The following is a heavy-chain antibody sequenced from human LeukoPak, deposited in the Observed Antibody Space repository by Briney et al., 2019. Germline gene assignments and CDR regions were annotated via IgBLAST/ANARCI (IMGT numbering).Heavy chain of an antibody. CDR1: GGTFSSYA. Sequence: SVKVSCKASGGTFSSYAISWVRQAPGQGLEWMGRIIPILGIANYAQKFQGRVTITADKSTSTAYMELSSLRSEDTAVYYCAKGPTSSWNDNSDGFEGNSWYFDLWGRGTRVTVSS. J-gene: IGHJ2*01. D-gene: IGHD1-1*01. CDR3: AKGPTSSWNDNSDGFEGNSWYFDL. CDR2: IIPILGIA. V-gene: IGHV1-69*04.